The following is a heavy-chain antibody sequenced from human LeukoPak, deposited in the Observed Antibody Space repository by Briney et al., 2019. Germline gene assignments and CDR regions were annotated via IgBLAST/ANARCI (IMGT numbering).Heavy chain of an antibody. Sequence: ASVKVSCKASGYTFTGYYMHWVRQAPGQGLEWMVWINPNSGGTNYAQKFQGRVTMTRHTSISTAYMELSRLRSDDTAVYYCARYEVGATPFDYWGQGTLVTVSS. CDR1: GYTFTGYY. CDR3: ARYEVGATPFDY. CDR2: INPNSGGT. D-gene: IGHD1-26*01. J-gene: IGHJ4*02. V-gene: IGHV1-2*02.